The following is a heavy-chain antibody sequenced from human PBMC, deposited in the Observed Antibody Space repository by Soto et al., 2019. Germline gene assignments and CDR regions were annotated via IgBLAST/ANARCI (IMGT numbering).Heavy chain of an antibody. CDR1: GGTVSSYA. CDR3: ASEKGDILTGYYH. V-gene: IGHV1-69*13. CDR2: IIPIFGTA. Sequence: SVKGSCKGSGGTVSSYAISWVRQAPGQGLEWMGGIIPIFGTANYAQKFQGRVTITADESTSTAYMELSSLRSEGTAVYYCASEKGDILTGYYHWGQGTLVTVSS. J-gene: IGHJ4*02. D-gene: IGHD3-9*01.